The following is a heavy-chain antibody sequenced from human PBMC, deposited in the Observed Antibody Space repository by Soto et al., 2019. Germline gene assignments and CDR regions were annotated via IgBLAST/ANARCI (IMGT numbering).Heavy chain of an antibody. CDR2: IYYSGST. CDR1: GGSISSGDYY. D-gene: IGHD2-21*01. Sequence: QVQLQESGPGLVKPSQTLSLTCTVSGGSISSGDYYWSWIRQPPGKGLEWIGYIYYSGSTYYNPSLKSQFTISVDTSKNQTSLKLSSVTAADTAVYYCARGVPQGGLLLGGMDVWGQGTTVTVSS. V-gene: IGHV4-30-4*01. CDR3: ARGVPQGGLLLGGMDV. J-gene: IGHJ6*02.